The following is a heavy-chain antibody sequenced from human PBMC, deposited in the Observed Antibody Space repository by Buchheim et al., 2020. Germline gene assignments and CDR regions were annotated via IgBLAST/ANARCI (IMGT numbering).Heavy chain of an antibody. D-gene: IGHD6-25*01. V-gene: IGHV3-48*03. J-gene: IGHJ4*02. CDR3: ARDPSGNQDFDF. Sequence: EVQLLESGGGLVQPGGSLRLSCAASGFTFSSYEMDWVRQAPGKGLEWISYISSSGTIQYADSVKGRFTISRDNAKNFLFLQMNSLRAEDTAVYYCARDPSGNQDFDFWGQGTL. CDR1: GFTFSSYE. CDR2: ISSSGTI.